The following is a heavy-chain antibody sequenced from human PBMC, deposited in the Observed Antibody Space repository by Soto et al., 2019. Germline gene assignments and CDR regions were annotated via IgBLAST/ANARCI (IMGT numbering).Heavy chain of an antibody. J-gene: IGHJ6*02. CDR1: GGSISSYY. CDR2: IYYSGST. Sequence: SETLSLTCTVSGGSISSYYWSWIRQPPGKGLEWIGYIYYSGSTNYDPSLKSRVTISVDTSKNQFSLKLSSVTAADTAVYYCARTTVTTSGRYYYYYGMDVWGQGTTVTVSS. CDR3: ARTTVTTSGRYYYYYGMDV. V-gene: IGHV4-59*01. D-gene: IGHD4-17*01.